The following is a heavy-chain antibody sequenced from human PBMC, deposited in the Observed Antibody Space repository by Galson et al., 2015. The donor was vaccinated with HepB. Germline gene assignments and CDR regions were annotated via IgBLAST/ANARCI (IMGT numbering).Heavy chain of an antibody. CDR2: INTATGAT. V-gene: IGHV1-2*02. CDR3: ARDLVRFGVVTPFDH. J-gene: IGHJ4*02. CDR1: GYRFTDYY. Sequence: SVKVSCKAPGYRFTDYYLAWVRQAPGQGLEWMGWINTATGATKYAQKFQGRVTMTRDTSISTAYMELSSLTSDDTAVYYCARDLVRFGVVTPFDHWGQGALVAVSS. D-gene: IGHD3-3*01.